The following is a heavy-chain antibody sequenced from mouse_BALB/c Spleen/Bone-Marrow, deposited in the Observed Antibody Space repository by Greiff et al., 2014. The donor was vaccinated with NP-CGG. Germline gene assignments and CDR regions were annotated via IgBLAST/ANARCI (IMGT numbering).Heavy chain of an antibody. J-gene: IGHJ3*01. D-gene: IGHD1-1*01. CDR3: ASYYYGSSSFAY. Sequence: VQLQQPGAELVKPGASVKLSCTASGFNIKDTFMHWVKQRPEQGLEGIGRIDPANGNIKYDPKFQGKATITADTSSNTAYLQLSSLTSEDTAVYYCASYYYGSSSFAYWGQGTMVTVSA. CDR1: GFNIKDTF. CDR2: IDPANGNI. V-gene: IGHV14-3*02.